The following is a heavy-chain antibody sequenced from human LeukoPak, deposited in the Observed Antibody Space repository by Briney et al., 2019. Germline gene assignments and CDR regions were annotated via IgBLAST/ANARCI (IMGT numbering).Heavy chain of an antibody. D-gene: IGHD2-15*01. J-gene: IGHJ6*02. V-gene: IGHV4-30-4*01. CDR3: ARGAIVVVAATSSSPTSYYYYGMDV. CDR2: IYYSGST. Sequence: SQTLSLTCTVSGGSISSGDYYWSWIRQPPGKGLEWIGYIYYSGSTYYNPSLKSRVTISVDTSKNQFSLKLSSVTAADTAVYYCARGAIVVVAATSSSPTSYYYYGMDVWGQGTTVTVSS. CDR1: GGSISSGDYY.